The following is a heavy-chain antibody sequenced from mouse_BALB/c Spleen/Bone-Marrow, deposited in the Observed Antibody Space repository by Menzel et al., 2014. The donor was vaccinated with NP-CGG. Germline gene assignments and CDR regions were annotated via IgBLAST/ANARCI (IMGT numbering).Heavy chain of an antibody. CDR1: GFTFSSYA. CDR2: ISSGGSYT. V-gene: IGHV5-9-4*01. D-gene: IGHD2-4*01. J-gene: IGHJ4*01. CDR3: AREGLRRRAAMDY. Sequence: EVKLQESGGGLAKPGGSLKLSCAASGFTFSSYAMSWVRQSPEKRLEWVAEISSGGSYTYYPDTVTGRFTISRDNAKNTLYLEMSSLRSEDTAIYYCAREGLRRRAAMDYWGQGTSVTVSS.